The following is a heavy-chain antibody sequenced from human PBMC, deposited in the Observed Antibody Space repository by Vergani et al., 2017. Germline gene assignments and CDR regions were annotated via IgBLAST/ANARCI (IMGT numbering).Heavy chain of an antibody. CDR2: IYYSGST. Sequence: QLQLQESGPGLVKPSQTLSLTCTVSGGSISRGGYYWSWIRQHPGKGLEWIGYIYYSGSTYYNPSLKIRVTISVDTSKNQFSLKLSSVTAADTAVYYCARPKGRNGGDDAFDIWGQGTMVTVSS. CDR1: GGSISRGGYY. CDR3: ARPKGRNGGDDAFDI. D-gene: IGHD3-16*01. V-gene: IGHV4-31*03. J-gene: IGHJ3*02.